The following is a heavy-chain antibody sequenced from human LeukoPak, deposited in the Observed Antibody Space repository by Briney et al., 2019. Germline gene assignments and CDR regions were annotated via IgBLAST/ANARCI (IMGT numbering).Heavy chain of an antibody. J-gene: IGHJ5*02. Sequence: GGSLRLSCVASGFTFSAYSMNWVRQAPGKGLGWVSYICTSSVNIYYADSVKGRFTISMDNAKNSLYLQMNSLRAEDTAVYYCARDVSHCTDGVCSGSWGQGTLVTVSS. V-gene: IGHV3-48*04. CDR2: ICTSSVNI. CDR1: GFTFSAYS. CDR3: ARDVSHCTDGVCSGS. D-gene: IGHD2-8*01.